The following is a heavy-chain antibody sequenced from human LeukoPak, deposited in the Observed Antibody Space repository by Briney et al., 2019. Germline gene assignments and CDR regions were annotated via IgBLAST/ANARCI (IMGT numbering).Heavy chain of an antibody. CDR2: ISYDGSNK. CDR3: AKDLYSTYCMDV. D-gene: IGHD6-13*01. Sequence: GGSLRLSCAASGFTFSSYGMHWVRQAPGKGLEWVVVISYDGSNKYYADSVKGRFTISRDNSKNTLYLQMNSLRAEDTAVYYCAKDLYSTYCMDVWGQGTTVTVSS. V-gene: IGHV3-30*18. CDR1: GFTFSSYG. J-gene: IGHJ6*02.